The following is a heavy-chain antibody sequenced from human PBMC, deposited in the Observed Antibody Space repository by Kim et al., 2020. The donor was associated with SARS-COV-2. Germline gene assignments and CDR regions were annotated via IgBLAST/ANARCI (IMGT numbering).Heavy chain of an antibody. Sequence: SGPTLVIPTQTLTLTCTFSGFSLTSSGANVGWIRQPPGRALEWLALIYWDDDKRYSPSRKNRLTITKDTSRNQMVLTMSNMDPADTGTYYCAHGPVFIWQTHFDSWGQGALVTVSS. J-gene: IGHJ4*02. CDR3: AHGPVFIWQTHFDS. V-gene: IGHV2-5*02. D-gene: IGHD3-10*01. CDR2: IYWDDDK. CDR1: GFSLTSSGAN.